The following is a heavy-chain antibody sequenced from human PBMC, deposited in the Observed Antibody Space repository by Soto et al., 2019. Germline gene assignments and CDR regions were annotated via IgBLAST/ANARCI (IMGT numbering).Heavy chain of an antibody. Sequence: SETLSLTCAVYGGSFSGYYWSWIRQPPGKGLEWIGEINHSGSTNYNPSLKSRVTISVDTSKNQFSLKLSSVTAADTAVYYCATLAARHYYYYMDVWGKGTTVTVSS. CDR1: GGSFSGYY. CDR2: INHSGST. V-gene: IGHV4-34*01. D-gene: IGHD6-6*01. J-gene: IGHJ6*03. CDR3: ATLAARHYYYYMDV.